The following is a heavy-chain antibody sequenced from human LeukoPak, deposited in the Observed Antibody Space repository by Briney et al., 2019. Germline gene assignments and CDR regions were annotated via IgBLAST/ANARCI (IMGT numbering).Heavy chain of an antibody. J-gene: IGHJ4*02. CDR3: ARDVSVGSSWYPSFDY. D-gene: IGHD6-13*01. CDR1: GFTFSTYW. CDR2: IKQDGSEK. Sequence: GGSLRLSCAASGFTFSTYWMNWVRQAPGKGLEWVASIKQDGSEKYYVDSVKGRFTISRDNAKNSLYLQMNSLRAEDTAVYYCARDVSVGSSWYPSFDYWGQGTLVTVSS. V-gene: IGHV3-7*01.